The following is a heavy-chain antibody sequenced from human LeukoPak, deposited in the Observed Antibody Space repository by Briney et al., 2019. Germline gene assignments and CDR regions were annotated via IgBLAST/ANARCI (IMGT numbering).Heavy chain of an antibody. D-gene: IGHD2-21*01. CDR3: ASAMGGGDHDAFDI. J-gene: IGHJ3*02. Sequence: PSETLSLTCTVSGGSISSYYWSWIRQPPGKGLEWIGYIYYSGSTNYNPSLKSRVTISVDTSKNQFSLKLSSVTAADTAVYYCASAMGGGDHDAFDIWGQGTMVTVSS. V-gene: IGHV4-59*01. CDR2: IYYSGST. CDR1: GGSISSYY.